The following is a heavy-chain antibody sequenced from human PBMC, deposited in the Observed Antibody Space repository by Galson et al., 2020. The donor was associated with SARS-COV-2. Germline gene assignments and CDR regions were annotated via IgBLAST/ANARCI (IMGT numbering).Heavy chain of an antibody. CDR2: IYYSGST. V-gene: IGHV4-39*01. J-gene: IGHJ5*02. D-gene: IGHD2-2*01. Sequence: ETSETLSLTCTVSGGSISSSSYYWGWIRQPPGKGLEWIGSIYYSGSTYYYPSLKSRVTISVDTSKNQFSLKLSSVTAADTAVYYCARHLDIVVVPAADSWFDPWGQGTLVTVSS. CDR3: ARHLDIVVVPAADSWFDP. CDR1: GGSISSSSYY.